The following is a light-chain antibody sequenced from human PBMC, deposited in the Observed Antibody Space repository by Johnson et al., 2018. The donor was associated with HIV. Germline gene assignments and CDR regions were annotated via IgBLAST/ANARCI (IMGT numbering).Light chain of an antibody. J-gene: IGLJ1*01. CDR2: DNN. CDR1: SSNIGYNY. Sequence: QSVLTQPPSVSAAPGQKVTISCSGSSSNIGYNYVSWYQQLPGTAPKLLISDNNKRPTGIPDRFSGSKSGASATLDITGLQTGDEADYYCGTWDNSLNVYVFGTGTKVTVL. CDR3: GTWDNSLNVYV. V-gene: IGLV1-51*01.